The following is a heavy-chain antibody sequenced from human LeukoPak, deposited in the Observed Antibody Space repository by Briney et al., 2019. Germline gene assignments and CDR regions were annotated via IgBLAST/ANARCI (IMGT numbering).Heavy chain of an antibody. Sequence: GGSLRLSCAASGFTFSSYAMSWVRQAPGKGLEWVSAISGSGGSTYYADSVKGRFTISRDNSKNTLYLQMNSLRAEDTAVYYCAKLWTEYSSSSRYFQHWGQGTLVTASS. V-gene: IGHV3-23*01. CDR3: AKLWTEYSSSSRYFQH. CDR2: ISGSGGST. J-gene: IGHJ1*01. CDR1: GFTFSSYA. D-gene: IGHD6-6*01.